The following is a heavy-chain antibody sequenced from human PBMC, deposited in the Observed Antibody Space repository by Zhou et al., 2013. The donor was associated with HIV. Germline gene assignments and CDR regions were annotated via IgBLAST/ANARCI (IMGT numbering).Heavy chain of an antibody. CDR1: GYAFISYG. CDR2: INPSGGST. V-gene: IGHV1-46*01. CDR3: ARAYGSGSYYIGSDYYYYGMDV. D-gene: IGHD3-10*01. Sequence: QVQLVQSGTEVKKPGASVKVSCKASGYAFISYGINWVRQAPGQGLEWMGIINPSGGSTSYAQKFQGRVTMTRDTSTSTVYMELSSLRSEDTAVYYCARAYGSGSYYIGSDYYYYGMDVWGQGTTVTVSS. J-gene: IGHJ6*02.